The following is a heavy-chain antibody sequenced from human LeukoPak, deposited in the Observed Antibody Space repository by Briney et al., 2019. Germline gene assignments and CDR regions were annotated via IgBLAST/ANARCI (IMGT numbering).Heavy chain of an antibody. CDR1: GGTFSSYA. CDR2: IIPIFGTA. D-gene: IGHD2-2*01. CDR3: VSYRNDQLLFDY. J-gene: IGHJ4*02. Sequence: ASVKVSCKASGGTFSSYAISWVRQAPGQGLEWMGGIIPIFGTANYAQKFQGRVTITTDESTSTAYMELSSLRSEDTAVYYCVSYRNDQLLFDYWGQGTLVTVSS. V-gene: IGHV1-69*05.